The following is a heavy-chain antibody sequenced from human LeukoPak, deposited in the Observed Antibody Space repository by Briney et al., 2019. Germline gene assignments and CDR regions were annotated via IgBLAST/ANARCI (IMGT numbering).Heavy chain of an antibody. CDR3: AKDIGVRDPYDAFDI. V-gene: IGHV3-30*02. CDR1: RFTFSNYG. J-gene: IGHJ3*02. CDR2: IRYDGRNK. Sequence: GGSLRLSCEASRFTFSNYGMHWVRQAPGKGLEWVAFIRYDGRNKNYADSVKGRFTISRDNSKNTLYVQMNSLRAEDTAIYYCAKDIGVRDPYDAFDIWGQGTVVTVSS. D-gene: IGHD3-3*01.